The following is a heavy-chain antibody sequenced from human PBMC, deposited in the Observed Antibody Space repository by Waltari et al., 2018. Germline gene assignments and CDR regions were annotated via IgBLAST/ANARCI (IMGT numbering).Heavy chain of an antibody. CDR1: GFTFSSYA. Sequence: EVQLLESGGGLVQPGGSLRLSCAASGFTFSSYAMSWVRQAPGKGLEWVSVIYSGGSTYYADAVKGRFTSSRDNSKNTLYLQMNSLRAEDTAVYYCAKVWEGFDYWGQGTLVTVSS. D-gene: IGHD1-26*01. CDR2: IYSGGST. J-gene: IGHJ4*02. CDR3: AKVWEGFDY. V-gene: IGHV3-23*03.